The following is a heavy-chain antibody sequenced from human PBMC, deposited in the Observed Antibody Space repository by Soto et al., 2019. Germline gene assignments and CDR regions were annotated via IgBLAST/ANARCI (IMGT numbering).Heavy chain of an antibody. D-gene: IGHD2-2*01. CDR2: ISYSGGT. J-gene: IGHJ4*02. Sequence: PSETLSLTCTVSGGSISSGDYYWSWIRQPPGKGLEWIGYISYSGGTYNNPSLKSRVTVSIDTSKSQFSLTLFSVTAADTAVYYCARFFKPATARQAYYFDYWGQGTLVTVSS. CDR1: GGSISSGDYY. CDR3: ARFFKPATARQAYYFDY. V-gene: IGHV4-30-4*08.